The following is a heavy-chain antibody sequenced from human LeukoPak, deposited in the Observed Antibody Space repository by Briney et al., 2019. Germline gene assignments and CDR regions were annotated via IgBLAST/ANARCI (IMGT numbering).Heavy chain of an antibody. V-gene: IGHV3-21*01. Sequence: KTGGSLRLSCAASGFTFSSYSMNWVRQAPGKGLEWVSSITSRNYMYYADSVKGRFTISRDNAKNLLYLQMNSLRAEDTAVYYCARMRRVEPRFDYWGQGTLVTVSS. CDR2: ITSRNYM. CDR3: ARMRRVEPRFDY. J-gene: IGHJ4*02. CDR1: GFTFSSYS. D-gene: IGHD1-14*01.